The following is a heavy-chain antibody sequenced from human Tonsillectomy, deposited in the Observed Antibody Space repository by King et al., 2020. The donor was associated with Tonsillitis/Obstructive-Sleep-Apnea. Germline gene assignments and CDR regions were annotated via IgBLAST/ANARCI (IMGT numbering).Heavy chain of an antibody. J-gene: IGHJ5*02. CDR3: ARDLSSSPYNWFDP. CDR1: GGSTSSYY. Sequence: VQLQESGPGLVKPSETLSLTCTVSGGSTSSYYWSWIRQPAGKGLEWIGLIDTSGNTNYNPSLKTRVTMSVDTSKNQFSLKLSSVTAADTAVYYCARDLSSSPYNWFDPWGQGILVTVSS. CDR2: IDTSGNT. D-gene: IGHD6-13*01. V-gene: IGHV4-4*07.